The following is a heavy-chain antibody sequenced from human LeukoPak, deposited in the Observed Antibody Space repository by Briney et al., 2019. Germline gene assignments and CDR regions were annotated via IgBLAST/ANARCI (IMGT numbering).Heavy chain of an antibody. D-gene: IGHD2-8*01. CDR1: GYTFTSYG. Sequence: ASMKAASKAYGYTFTSYGISWERPVHGQLLEWMGSTLAYIANTIYRKKLQGRVTMTTDTSTSTAYMELRSLRSDDTAVYYCAGDHGLINWFDPWGQGTLVTVSS. CDR3: AGDHGLINWFDP. CDR2: TLAYIANT. J-gene: IGHJ5*02. V-gene: IGHV1-18*01.